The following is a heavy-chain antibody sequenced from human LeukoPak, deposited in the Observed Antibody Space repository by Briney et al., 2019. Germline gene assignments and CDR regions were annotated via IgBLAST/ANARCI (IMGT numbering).Heavy chain of an antibody. CDR1: GDSVSSNSAS. CDR3: VRGGPTGSLDD. Sequence: SQTLSLTCAISGDSVSSNSASWTWIRQSPSRGLEWLGRTYYRSKWYNEYTLSVKSRITINPDTSKNQFTLQLNSVTPEDTAIYYCVRGGPTGSLDDWGQGTLVTASS. V-gene: IGHV6-1*01. J-gene: IGHJ4*02. D-gene: IGHD1-1*01. CDR2: TYYRSKWYN.